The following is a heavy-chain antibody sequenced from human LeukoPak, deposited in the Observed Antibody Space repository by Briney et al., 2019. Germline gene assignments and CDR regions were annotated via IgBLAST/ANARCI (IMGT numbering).Heavy chain of an antibody. Sequence: ASVKVSCKASGYTFTGYYMHWVRQAPGQGLEWMGWINPNSGGTNYAQKFQGRVTMTRDTSISTAYMELSRLRSDDTAVYYCARGVYRDGYNLGYFDYWGQGTLVTVSS. CDR1: GYTFTGYY. D-gene: IGHD5-24*01. CDR3: ARGVYRDGYNLGYFDY. CDR2: INPNSGGT. V-gene: IGHV1-2*02. J-gene: IGHJ4*02.